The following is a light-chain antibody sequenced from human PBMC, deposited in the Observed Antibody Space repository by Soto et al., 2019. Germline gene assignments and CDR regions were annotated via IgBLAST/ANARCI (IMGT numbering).Light chain of an antibody. CDR2: GAS. Sequence: IQLTQSPSSLSASIGDRVTITCRASQDISIYLAWYQQKSGEAPRLLIYGASTLQSEVPSRFSGSRSGTDFTLTIRGLQPEDFATYYCQQLHSFVLTFGGGTKVEMK. CDR3: QQLHSFVLT. J-gene: IGKJ4*01. V-gene: IGKV1-9*01. CDR1: QDISIY.